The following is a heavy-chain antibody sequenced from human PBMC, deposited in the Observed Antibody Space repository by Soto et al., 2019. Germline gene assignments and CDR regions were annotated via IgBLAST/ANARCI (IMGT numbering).Heavy chain of an antibody. D-gene: IGHD3-22*01. J-gene: IGHJ4*02. CDR2: VYYSGST. CDR3: ARYLPHYYYDSSHFDY. V-gene: IGHV4-59*08. Sequence: PSETLSLTCTVSGGSISSYYWSWIRQPPGKGLEWIGYVYYSGSTNYNPSLNSRVTISVDTSKSQFSLKLSSVTAAGTAVYYCARYLPHYYYDSSHFDYWGQGTLVTVSS. CDR1: GGSISSYY.